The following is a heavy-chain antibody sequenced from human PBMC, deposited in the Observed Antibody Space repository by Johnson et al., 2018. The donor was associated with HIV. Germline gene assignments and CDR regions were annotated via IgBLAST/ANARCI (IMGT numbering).Heavy chain of an antibody. CDR3: ATRDPTYRPGVFGI. CDR2: ISSSGSTI. J-gene: IGHJ3*02. D-gene: IGHD1-14*01. Sequence: VQLVESGGGLVQPGGSLRLSCAASGFTFSSYAMSWVRQAPGKGLEWISYISSSGSTIYYADSVKGRFTISRDNAKKSIYLQMNSLIAEDTAVYYCATRDPTYRPGVFGIWGQGTMVTVSS. V-gene: IGHV3-48*04. CDR1: GFTFSSYA.